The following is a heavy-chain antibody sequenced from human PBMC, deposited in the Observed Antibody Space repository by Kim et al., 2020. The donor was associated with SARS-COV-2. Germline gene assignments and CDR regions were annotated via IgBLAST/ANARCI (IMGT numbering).Heavy chain of an antibody. J-gene: IGHJ6*02. CDR3: ATLPGVVVVAATQHYYYVRDV. D-gene: IGHD2-15*01. V-gene: IGHV3-23*01. Sequence: GGSLRLSCAASGFTFSSYAMSWVRQAQGKGLEWVSAISGSGGSTYYADSVKGRFTISRDKSKNTLYLQMNSLRAEDTAVYYCATLPGVVVVAATQHYYYVRDVWGQETTVTVSS. CDR2: ISGSGGST. CDR1: GFTFSSYA.